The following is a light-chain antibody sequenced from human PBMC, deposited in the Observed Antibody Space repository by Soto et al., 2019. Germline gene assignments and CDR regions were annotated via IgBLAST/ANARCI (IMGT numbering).Light chain of an antibody. Sequence: QSVLTQPPSVSATPGQGVTLSCSGGDSNIGSTAVNWYQQLPGTAPKLLIYSSNQRPSGVPDRISGSKSGTSASLAISGLQSEDEADYYCFSYAGYYILVFGGGTKLTVL. J-gene: IGLJ2*01. CDR2: SSN. V-gene: IGLV1-44*01. CDR3: FSYAGYYILV. CDR1: DSNIGSTA.